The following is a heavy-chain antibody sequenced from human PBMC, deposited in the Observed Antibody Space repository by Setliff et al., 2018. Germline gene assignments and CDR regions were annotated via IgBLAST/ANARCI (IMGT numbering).Heavy chain of an antibody. CDR2: INHSGST. CDR1: GGSFSGYY. CDR3: ARGGGSVLPNYYYFNYMDV. V-gene: IGHV4-34*01. J-gene: IGHJ6*03. D-gene: IGHD2-15*01. Sequence: SETLSLTCAVYGGSFSGYYWSWIRQPPGKGLEWIGEINHSGSTNYNQSLKSRVTLSVDTSRNQFSLQLTSVTAADTAIYYCARGGGSVLPNYYYFNYMDVWGKGTTVTVSS.